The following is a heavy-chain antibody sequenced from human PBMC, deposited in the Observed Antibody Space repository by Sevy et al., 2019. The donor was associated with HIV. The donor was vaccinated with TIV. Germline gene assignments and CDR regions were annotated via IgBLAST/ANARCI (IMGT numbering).Heavy chain of an antibody. Sequence: GGSLRLSCAASGFTFSSYSMNWVRQAPGKGLEWVSYISSSSTIYYADSVKGRFTISRDNAKNSVYLQMNSLRDEDTAVYYCARDYYDSSGYYYVLDAFDIWGQGTMVTVSS. CDR3: ARDYYDSSGYYYVLDAFDI. J-gene: IGHJ3*02. CDR1: GFTFSSYS. V-gene: IGHV3-48*02. D-gene: IGHD3-22*01. CDR2: ISSSSTI.